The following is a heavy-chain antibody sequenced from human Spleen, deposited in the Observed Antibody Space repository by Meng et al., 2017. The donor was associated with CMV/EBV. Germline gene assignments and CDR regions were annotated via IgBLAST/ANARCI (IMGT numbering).Heavy chain of an antibody. CDR2: IYWDDDK. CDR1: GFSLSTSGVG. D-gene: IGHD2-2*01. V-gene: IGHV2-5*02. CDR3: AHRSIVVVPAAFDY. Sequence: QITLKESGPTLXXXXXTXTLXXXFSGFSLSTSGVGVGWIRQPPGKALEWLALIYWDDDKRYSPSLKSRLTITKDTSKNQVVLTMTNMDPVDTATYYCAHRSIVVVPAAFDYWGQGTLVTVSS. J-gene: IGHJ4*02.